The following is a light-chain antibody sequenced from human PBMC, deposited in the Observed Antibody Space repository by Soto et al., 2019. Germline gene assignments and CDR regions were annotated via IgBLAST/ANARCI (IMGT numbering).Light chain of an antibody. Sequence: QSALTQPASVSGSPGQSITISCIGTSSDVGGYNYVSWFQQHPGKAPKLIIYDVTTRPSGVSHRFSGSKSGNTASLTISDLQGEDEADYYCSSYTTNNTVVFGGGTKVTVL. V-gene: IGLV2-14*03. CDR2: DVT. CDR3: SSYTTNNTVV. CDR1: SSDVGGYNY. J-gene: IGLJ2*01.